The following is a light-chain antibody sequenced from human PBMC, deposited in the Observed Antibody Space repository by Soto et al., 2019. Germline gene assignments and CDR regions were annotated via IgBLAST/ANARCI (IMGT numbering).Light chain of an antibody. Sequence: LTQPPSASGSPGQSVTISCTGTSSDVGGYNYVSWYQQHPGKAPKLMIYEVSKRPSGVPDRFSGSKSGNTVSLTVSGLQAEDEADCYCSSYAGSNNLGVFGTGTKVTVL. CDR1: SSDVGGYNY. V-gene: IGLV2-8*01. CDR2: EVS. J-gene: IGLJ1*01. CDR3: SSYAGSNNLGV.